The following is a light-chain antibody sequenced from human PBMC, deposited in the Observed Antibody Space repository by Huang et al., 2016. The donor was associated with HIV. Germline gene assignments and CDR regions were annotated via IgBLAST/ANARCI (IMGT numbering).Light chain of an antibody. V-gene: IGKV3-15*01. J-gene: IGKJ2*01. CDR3: QHYSSWPPMYT. CDR1: QSIYNK. Sequence: EVVMTQSPGTLSVSPRERATLSCKTSQSIYNKLAWYQQKPGQAPRLLIYSTSTRATGVPARFRGGGSGTDFTLTISSLQSEDFGIYYCQHYSSWPPMYTFGQGTKLEI. CDR2: STS.